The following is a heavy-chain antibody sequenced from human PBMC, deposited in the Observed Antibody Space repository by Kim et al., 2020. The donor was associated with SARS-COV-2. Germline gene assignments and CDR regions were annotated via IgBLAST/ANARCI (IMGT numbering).Heavy chain of an antibody. CDR3: ARFKYSSSWYAWPDMTYWYFDL. J-gene: IGHJ2*01. V-gene: IGHV4-59*01. Sequence: SETLSLTCTVSGGSISSYYWSWIRQPPGKGLEWIGYIYYSGSTNYNPSLKSRVTISVDTSKNQFSLKLSSVTAADTAVYYCARFKYSSSWYAWPDMTYWYFDLWGRGTLVTVSS. D-gene: IGHD6-13*01. CDR1: GGSISSYY. CDR2: IYYSGST.